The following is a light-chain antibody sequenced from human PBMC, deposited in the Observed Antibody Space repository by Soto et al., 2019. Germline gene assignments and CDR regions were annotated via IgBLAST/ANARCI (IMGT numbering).Light chain of an antibody. Sequence: DIQRTQSPPTLSASVGDRVIITCRASQRIRYYLAWYQQMPGKAPKLLIYGASSLQSGVPSRFSGSGSGTEFNLPIRSLQPADFAPYFCQHHTSYSHTFGQANTVAIQ. CDR2: GAS. V-gene: IGKV1-5*01. CDR1: QRIRYY. CDR3: QHHTSYSHT. J-gene: IGKJ1*01.